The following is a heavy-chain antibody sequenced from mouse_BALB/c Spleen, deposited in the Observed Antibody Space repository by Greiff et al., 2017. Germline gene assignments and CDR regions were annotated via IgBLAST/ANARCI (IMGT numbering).Heavy chain of an antibody. V-gene: IGHV5-4*02. CDR1: GFTFSDYY. CDR3: ASDDHIDY. J-gene: IGHJ2*01. Sequence: EVQWVESGGGLVKPGGFLKLSCAASGFTFSDYYMYWVRQTPEKRLEWVATISDGGSYTYYPDSVRGRFTISRDNAKNNLYLQMSSLKSEDTAMYYCASDDHIDYWGQGTTLTVSS. CDR2: ISDGGSYT.